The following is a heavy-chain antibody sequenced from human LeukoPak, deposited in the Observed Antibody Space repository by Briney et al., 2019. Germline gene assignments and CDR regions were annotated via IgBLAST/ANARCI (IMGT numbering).Heavy chain of an antibody. Sequence: ASVKVSCKASGYTLTSYDINWVRQATGQGLEWMGWMNPNSRNTGYAQKFQGRVTMTRDTPTSTVYMELSSLRSEDTAVYYCARAQAQAYGSGSYYIPVISGSDYWGQGTLVTVSS. D-gene: IGHD3-10*01. CDR2: MNPNSRNT. CDR1: GYTLTSYD. CDR3: ARAQAQAYGSGSYYIPVISGSDY. J-gene: IGHJ4*02. V-gene: IGHV1-8*01.